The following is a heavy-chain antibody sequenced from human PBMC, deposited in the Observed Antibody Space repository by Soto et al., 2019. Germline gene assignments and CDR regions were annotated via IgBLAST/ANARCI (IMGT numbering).Heavy chain of an antibody. J-gene: IGHJ4*02. Sequence: ESGGGVVQPGRSLRLSCAASGFTFSSYAMHWVRQAPGKGLEWVAVISYDGSNKYYADSVKGRFTISRDNSKNTLYLQMNSLRAEDTAVYYCARAYSSSSDYWGQGTLVTVSS. D-gene: IGHD6-6*01. CDR1: GFTFSSYA. CDR2: ISYDGSNK. V-gene: IGHV3-30-3*01. CDR3: ARAYSSSSDY.